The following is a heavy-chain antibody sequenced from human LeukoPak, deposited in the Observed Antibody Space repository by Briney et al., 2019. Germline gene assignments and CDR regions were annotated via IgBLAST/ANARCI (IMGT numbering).Heavy chain of an antibody. CDR3: ASLEKRNFYYDSSGYQGNAFDI. J-gene: IGHJ3*02. V-gene: IGHV3-30*02. Sequence: GGSLRLSCAASGFTFSSYGMHWVRQAPGKGLEWVAFIRYDGSNKYYADSVKGRFTISRDNAKNSLYLQMNSLRAEDTAVYYCASLEKRNFYYDSSGYQGNAFDIWGQGTMVTVSS. CDR1: GFTFSSYG. CDR2: IRYDGSNK. D-gene: IGHD3-22*01.